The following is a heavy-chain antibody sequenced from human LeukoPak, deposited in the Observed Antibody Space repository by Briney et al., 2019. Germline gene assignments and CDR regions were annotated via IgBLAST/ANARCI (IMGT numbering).Heavy chain of an antibody. V-gene: IGHV7-4-1*02. Sequence: GASVKVSCKASGYTFTSYAMNWVRQAPGQGLEWMGWINTNTGNPTYAQGFTGRFVFSLDTSVSTAYLQISSLKAEDTAVYYCARENIVVVVADRPQAFDIWGQGTMVTVSS. D-gene: IGHD2-15*01. CDR3: ARENIVVVVADRPQAFDI. J-gene: IGHJ3*02. CDR1: GYTFTSYA. CDR2: INTNTGNP.